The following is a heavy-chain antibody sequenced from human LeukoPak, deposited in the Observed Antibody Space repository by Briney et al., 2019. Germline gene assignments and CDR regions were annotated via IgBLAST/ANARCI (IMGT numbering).Heavy chain of an antibody. Sequence: GGSLRLSCAASGFTVSDNYISWVRQAPGKGLEWVSVIYSGGSTKYADSVKARFTVSRDNSKDTVYLQMNSLRADDTAVYYCARATLDNWGQGTLVTVSS. J-gene: IGHJ4*02. CDR3: ARATLDN. CDR1: GFTVSDNY. CDR2: IYSGGST. V-gene: IGHV3-53*01.